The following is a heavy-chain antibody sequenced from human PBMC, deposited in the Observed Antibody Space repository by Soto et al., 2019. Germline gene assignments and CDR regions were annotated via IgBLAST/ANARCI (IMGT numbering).Heavy chain of an antibody. CDR2: ISGSGGST. J-gene: IGHJ2*01. CDR1: GFTFSSYA. CDR3: AKRYYDSSGPFWYFDL. D-gene: IGHD3-22*01. Sequence: GGSLRLSCAASGFTFSSYAMSWVRQAPGKGLEWVSAISGSGGSTYYADSVKGRFTISRDNSKNTLYLQMNSLRAEDTAVYYCAKRYYDSSGPFWYFDLWGRGTLVTVSS. V-gene: IGHV3-23*01.